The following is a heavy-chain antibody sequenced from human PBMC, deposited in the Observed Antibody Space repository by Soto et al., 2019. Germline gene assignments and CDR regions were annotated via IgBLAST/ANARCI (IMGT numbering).Heavy chain of an antibody. J-gene: IGHJ4*02. D-gene: IGHD2-15*01. V-gene: IGHV3-23*01. Sequence: GGSLRLSCAASGFTFSSYAMSWVRQAPGKGLEWVSAISGSGGSTYYADSVKGRFTISRDNSKNTLYLQMNSLRAEDTAVYYCQTGDSVVAATLAGWGQGTLVTVSS. CDR1: GFTFSSYA. CDR3: QTGDSVVAATLAG. CDR2: ISGSGGST.